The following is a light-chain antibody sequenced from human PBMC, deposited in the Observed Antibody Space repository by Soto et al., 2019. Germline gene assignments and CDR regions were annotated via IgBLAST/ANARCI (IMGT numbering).Light chain of an antibody. V-gene: IGKV3-20*01. CDR1: QPIDRKF. J-gene: IGKJ4*01. CDR3: QRLDGSLFT. Sequence: VLTRSPGPLSLSPGERATLSCRASQPIDRKFLAWYQQKPGQAPRLLIHGASTRATSVPARFSGSGSERDFSLTSSSLEPENFAVYFSQRLDGSLFTFGGGTKVEIK. CDR2: GAS.